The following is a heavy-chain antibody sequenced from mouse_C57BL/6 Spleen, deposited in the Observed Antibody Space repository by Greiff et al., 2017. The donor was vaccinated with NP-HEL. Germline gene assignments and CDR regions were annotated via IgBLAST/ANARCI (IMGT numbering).Heavy chain of an antibody. J-gene: IGHJ3*01. V-gene: IGHV5-17*01. CDR2: ISSGSSTI. D-gene: IGHD2-2*01. CDR1: GFTFSDYG. Sequence: EVMLVESGGGLVKPGGSLKLSCAASGFTFSDYGMHWVRQAPEKGLEWVAYISSGSSTIYYADTVKGRFTIYRDNAKNTLFLQMTSLRSEDTAMYYCARYWFFAYWGQGTLVTVSA. CDR3: ARYWFFAY.